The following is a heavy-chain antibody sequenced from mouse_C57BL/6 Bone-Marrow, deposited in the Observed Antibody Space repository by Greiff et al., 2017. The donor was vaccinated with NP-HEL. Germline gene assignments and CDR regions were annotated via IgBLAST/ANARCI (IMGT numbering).Heavy chain of an antibody. V-gene: IGHV1-53*01. CDR1: GYTFTSYW. CDR2: INPNNGGT. CDR3: ARDSGYAFDY. D-gene: IGHD3-2*02. J-gene: IGHJ2*01. Sequence: VQLQQPGTELVKPGASVKLSCKASGYTFTSYWMHWLKQRPGQGLEWIGNINPNNGGTNDTEKFKNQATLTVDKSTSTAYMQLRSLTSEDSAVYYCARDSGYAFDYWGQGTTLTVSS.